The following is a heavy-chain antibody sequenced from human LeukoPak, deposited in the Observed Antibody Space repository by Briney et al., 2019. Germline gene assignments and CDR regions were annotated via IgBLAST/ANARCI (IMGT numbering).Heavy chain of an antibody. CDR3: AKDSGSSGYPRGFDY. J-gene: IGHJ4*02. V-gene: IGHV3-23*01. D-gene: IGHD3-22*01. CDR1: GFTFSSYG. CDR2: ISGSGGST. Sequence: GSLRLSCAASGFTFSSYGMSWVRQAPGKGLEWVSAISGSGGSTYYADSVKGRFTISRDNSKNTLYLQMNSLRAEDTAVYYCAKDSGSSGYPRGFDYWGQGTLVTVSS.